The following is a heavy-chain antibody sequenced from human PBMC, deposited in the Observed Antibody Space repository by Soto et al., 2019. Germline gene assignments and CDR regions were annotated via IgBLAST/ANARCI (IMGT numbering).Heavy chain of an antibody. CDR2: INSDGSST. V-gene: IGHV3-74*01. J-gene: IGHJ4*02. CDR3: ARRRGSSGWKTNFDY. D-gene: IGHD6-19*01. CDR1: GFTFSSYW. Sequence: EVQLVESGGGLVQPGGSLRLSCAASGFTFSSYWMHWARQAPGKGLVWVSRINSDGSSTSYADSVKGRFTISRDNAKNTLYLQMNSLRAEDTAVYYCARRRGSSGWKTNFDYWGQGTLVTVSS.